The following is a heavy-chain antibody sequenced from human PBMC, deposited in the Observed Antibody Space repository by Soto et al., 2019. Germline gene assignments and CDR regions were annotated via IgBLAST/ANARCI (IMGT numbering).Heavy chain of an antibody. CDR1: GYTFTNFY. CDR2: VNPNGGST. Sequence: QVQLVQSGAEVKEPGASVKISCKGSGYTFTNFYIHWVRQAPGQGPEWMGIVNPNGGSTNYAQNFKGRITISRDTSTSTVYMDLSSLRSEDTAVYYCARGLASGDYWGQVTLVTVSS. D-gene: IGHD6-6*01. V-gene: IGHV1-46*01. J-gene: IGHJ4*02. CDR3: ARGLASGDY.